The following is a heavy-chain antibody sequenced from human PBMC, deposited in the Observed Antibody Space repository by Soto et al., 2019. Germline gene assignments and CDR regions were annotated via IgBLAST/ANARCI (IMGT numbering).Heavy chain of an antibody. Sequence: PSETLSLTCAVYGGSFSGYYWSWIRQPPGKGLEWIGEINHSGSTNYNPSLKSRVTISVDTSKNQFSLKLSSVTAADTAVYYCARGELRYFDFDYWGQGTLVTVSS. D-gene: IGHD3-9*01. CDR3: ARGELRYFDFDY. CDR1: GGSFSGYY. J-gene: IGHJ4*02. V-gene: IGHV4-34*01. CDR2: INHSGST.